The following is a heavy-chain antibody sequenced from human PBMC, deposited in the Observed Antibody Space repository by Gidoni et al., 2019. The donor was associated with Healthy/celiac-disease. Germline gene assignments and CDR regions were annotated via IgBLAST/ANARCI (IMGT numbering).Heavy chain of an antibody. D-gene: IGHD2-2*01. J-gene: IGHJ5*02. CDR2: INPSGGST. V-gene: IGHV1-46*01. CDR3: ARDFDSVVVVPAATDNNWFDP. CDR1: GYTFTSYY. Sequence: QVQLVQSGAEVKKPGASVKVSCKAYGYTFTSYYMHWVRQAPGQGLEWMGIINPSGGSTSYAQKFQGRVTMTRDTSTSTVYMELSSLRSEDTAVYYCARDFDSVVVVPAATDNNWFDPWGQGTLVTVSS.